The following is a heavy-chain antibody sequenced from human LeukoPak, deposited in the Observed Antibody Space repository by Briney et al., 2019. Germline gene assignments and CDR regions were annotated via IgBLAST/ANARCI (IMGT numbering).Heavy chain of an antibody. Sequence: SETLSLTCTVSGGSISSYYWSWIRQPPGKGLEWIGYIYYSGSTNYNPSLKSRVTISVDTSKNQFSLKLSSVTAADTAVYYCARVRAGGSYQIDYWGQGTLVTVSS. CDR1: GGSISSYY. J-gene: IGHJ4*02. CDR3: ARVRAGGSYQIDY. V-gene: IGHV4-59*01. CDR2: IYYSGST. D-gene: IGHD1-26*01.